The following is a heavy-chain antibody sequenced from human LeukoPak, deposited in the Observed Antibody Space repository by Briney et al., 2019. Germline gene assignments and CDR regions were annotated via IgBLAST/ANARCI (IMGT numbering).Heavy chain of an antibody. Sequence: PGGSLRLSCAASGFTFSNYAMHWVRQAPGKGLEWVAVISYDGSNRYYTDSVKGRFTISRDNSKNTLYLQMNSLRAEDTAVYYCAGDSTDGAIPREVNPPFDYWGQGTLVTVSS. D-gene: IGHD1-26*01. CDR3: AGDSTDGAIPREVNPPFDY. V-gene: IGHV3-30-3*01. J-gene: IGHJ4*02. CDR1: GFTFSNYA. CDR2: ISYDGSNR.